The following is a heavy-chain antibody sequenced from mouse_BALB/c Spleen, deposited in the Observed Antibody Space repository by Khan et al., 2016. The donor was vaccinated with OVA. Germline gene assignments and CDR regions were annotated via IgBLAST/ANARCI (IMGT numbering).Heavy chain of an antibody. CDR1: GDSITSGY. D-gene: IGHD2-12*01. CDR2: IIYTGDT. CDR3: ARATYSYAFAY. V-gene: IGHV3-8*02. J-gene: IGHJ3*01. Sequence: EVQLQESGPSLVKPSQTLSLTCSVTGDSITSGYWTWIRKFPGNELEYLGYIIYTGDTYYNPSLKSRISITRHSSKNQYYLQLSSVTSEDTATYYCARATYSYAFAYWGQGTLVTVSA.